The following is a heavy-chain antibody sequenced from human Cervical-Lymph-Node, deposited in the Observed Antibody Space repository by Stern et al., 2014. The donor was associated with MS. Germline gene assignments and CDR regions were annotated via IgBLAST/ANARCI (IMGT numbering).Heavy chain of an antibody. CDR2: IYPDDSDT. CDR3: ARTTSFYYGYVDY. CDR1: ADSFSNYW. J-gene: IGHJ4*02. Sequence: MQPVQSGTEVKKPGESLKISCKGSADSFSNYWIGWVRQMPGNGLECMGFIYPDDSDTKYSPSFQGQVTISADRSISTAYLQWNTLKASDTAVYYCARTTSFYYGYVDYWGQGTLVTVSS. V-gene: IGHV5-51*01. D-gene: IGHD4-17*01.